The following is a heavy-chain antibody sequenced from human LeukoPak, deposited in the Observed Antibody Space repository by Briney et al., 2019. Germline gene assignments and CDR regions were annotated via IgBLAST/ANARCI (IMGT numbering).Heavy chain of an antibody. V-gene: IGHV3-23*01. CDR1: GLTFSSYA. D-gene: IGHD2-15*01. Sequence: PGGSLRLSCAPSGLTFSSYAMSWVRQAPRKGPEWVSAISGSGGSTYYADSVKGRFTISRDNSKNSLYLQMNSLRAEDTAVYYCAKVARDIASYGMDVWGQGTTVTVSS. J-gene: IGHJ6*02. CDR3: AKVARDIASYGMDV. CDR2: ISGSGGST.